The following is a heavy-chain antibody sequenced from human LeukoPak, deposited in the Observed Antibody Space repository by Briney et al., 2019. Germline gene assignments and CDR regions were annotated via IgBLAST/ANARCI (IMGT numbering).Heavy chain of an antibody. D-gene: IGHD3-10*01. Sequence: GGSLRLSCIASGFTFSSYGFHWVRQAPGKGLEWVAVIWYDGSKKYYADSVEGRFTISRDDSKNTLYLQMNSLRDEDTALYSCARDVGNFGSRSAHFDLWGQGTQVIVSS. CDR3: ARDVGNFGSRSAHFDL. CDR2: IWYDGSKK. V-gene: IGHV3-33*01. CDR1: GFTFSSYG. J-gene: IGHJ4*02.